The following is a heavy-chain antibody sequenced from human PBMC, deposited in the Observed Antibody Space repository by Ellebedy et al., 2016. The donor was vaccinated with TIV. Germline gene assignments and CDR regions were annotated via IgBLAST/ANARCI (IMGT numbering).Heavy chain of an antibody. CDR2: IVVGSGNT. J-gene: IGHJ4*02. CDR3: AVAPGLSTVTPLLDY. CDR1: GFTFTSSA. Sequence: SVKVSXXASGFTFTSSAMQWVRQARGQRLEWIGWIVVGSGNTNYAQKFQERVTITRDMSTSTAYMELSSLRSEDTAVYYCAVAPGLSTVTPLLDYWGQGTLVTVSS. V-gene: IGHV1-58*02. D-gene: IGHD4-17*01.